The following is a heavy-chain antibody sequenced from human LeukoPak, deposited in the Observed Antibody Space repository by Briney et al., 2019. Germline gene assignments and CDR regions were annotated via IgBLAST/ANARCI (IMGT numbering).Heavy chain of an antibody. J-gene: IGHJ5*02. CDR1: GGSISSRSYY. CDR3: ARLLRVGYCSTTTCNWFDP. Sequence: PSETLSLTCTVSGGSISSRSYYWGWIRQPPGKGLEWIGTINDSGRPWYNSSLKSRLTISVDTSKNQFSLKLSSVPAADTAVYYCARLLRVGYCSTTTCNWFDPWGQGTLVTVSS. CDR2: INDSGRP. D-gene: IGHD2-2*03. V-gene: IGHV4-39*07.